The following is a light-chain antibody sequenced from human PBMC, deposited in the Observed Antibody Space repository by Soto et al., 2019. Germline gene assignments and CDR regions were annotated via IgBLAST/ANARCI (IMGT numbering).Light chain of an antibody. CDR2: AAS. J-gene: IGKJ1*01. CDR3: QQYGSSPQDT. Sequence: EIEMTQSPATLSVSPGDRATLSCRASESVTSSLAWYQQKPGQPLRLLIYAASTRATGIPHRFSGSGSGTDFSLPISSLEHEDYSVYYCQQYGSSPQDTFGQGTKVDI. V-gene: IGKV3-20*01. CDR1: ESVTSS.